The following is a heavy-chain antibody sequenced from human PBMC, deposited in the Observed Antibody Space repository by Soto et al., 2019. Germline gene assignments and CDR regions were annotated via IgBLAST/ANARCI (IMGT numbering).Heavy chain of an antibody. V-gene: IGHV4-30-4*01. CDR2: IYYRGST. Sequence: PSETLSLTCTVSGGSISSGDYYWSWIRQPPGKGLEWIGYIYYRGSTSYNPSLKGRITISVDRSKNQFSLKLSSVTAADTAVYYCARALRDGYNSHYYYYGMDAWGQGTTVTVSS. CDR1: GGSISSGDYY. D-gene: IGHD5-12*01. CDR3: ARALRDGYNSHYYYYGMDA. J-gene: IGHJ6*02.